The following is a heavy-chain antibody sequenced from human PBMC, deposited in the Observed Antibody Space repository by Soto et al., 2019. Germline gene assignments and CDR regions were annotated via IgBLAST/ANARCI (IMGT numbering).Heavy chain of an antibody. Sequence: PGGSLRLSCAASGFTFSGYWMSWVRQAPGKGLEWVANIRHDGSNTYYVDSVKGRFTISRDNSKNTLYLQMNSLRAEDTAVYYCAKDRYSSGWYYFDYWGRGTLVTVSS. V-gene: IGHV3-7*03. J-gene: IGHJ4*02. CDR2: IRHDGSNT. D-gene: IGHD6-19*01. CDR3: AKDRYSSGWYYFDY. CDR1: GFTFSGYW.